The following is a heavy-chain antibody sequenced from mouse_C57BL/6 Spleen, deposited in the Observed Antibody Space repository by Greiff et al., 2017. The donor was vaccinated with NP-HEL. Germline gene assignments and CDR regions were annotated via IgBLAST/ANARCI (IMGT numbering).Heavy chain of an antibody. V-gene: IGHV1-50*01. D-gene: IGHD1-1*01. CDR1: GYTFTSYW. Sequence: QVQLQQPGAELVKPGASVKLSCKASGYTFTSYWMQWVKQRPGQGLEWIGEIDPSDSYTNYNQKFKGKATLTVDTSSSTAYMQLSSLTSEDSAVYYCAREGYYGSRRSFAYWGQGTLVTVSA. J-gene: IGHJ3*01. CDR2: IDPSDSYT. CDR3: AREGYYGSRRSFAY.